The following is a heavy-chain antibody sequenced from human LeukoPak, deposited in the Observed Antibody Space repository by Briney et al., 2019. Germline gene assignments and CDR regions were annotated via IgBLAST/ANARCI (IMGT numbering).Heavy chain of an antibody. J-gene: IGHJ4*02. CDR1: GYTFTSYY. CDR2: INPNNGVT. D-gene: IGHD5-12*01. Sequence: ASVKVSCKASGYTFTSYYMHWVRQAPGQGLKWMGWINPNNGVTNYAQTFQGRVTMTRDTSISTASMDLTRLRSDDTAVYYCARGPRGYSGYNLGYWGQGTLVTVSS. CDR3: ARGPRGYSGYNLGY. V-gene: IGHV1-2*02.